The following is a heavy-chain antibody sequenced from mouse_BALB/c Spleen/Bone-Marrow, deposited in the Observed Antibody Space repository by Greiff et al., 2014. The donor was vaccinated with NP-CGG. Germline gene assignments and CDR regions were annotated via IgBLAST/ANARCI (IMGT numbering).Heavy chain of an antibody. CDR2: INPSSGYA. Sequence: QVQLKESGAELARPGASVKMSCTASGYTFPSYTIHWVKQRPGQGLEWIGYINPSSGYANYNQNFKDKATLTADKSSSTAYMQLSSLTSEDSAVFYCARGGLRLPYAVDYWGQGTSVTVSS. CDR3: ARGGLRLPYAVDY. J-gene: IGHJ4*01. V-gene: IGHV1-4*01. D-gene: IGHD1-2*01. CDR1: GYTFPSYT.